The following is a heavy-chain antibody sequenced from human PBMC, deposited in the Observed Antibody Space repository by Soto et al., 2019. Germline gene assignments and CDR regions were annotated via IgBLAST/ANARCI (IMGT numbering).Heavy chain of an antibody. CDR3: ARDHPRYSGYDYVDY. CDR1: GFTFSDYY. Sequence: QVQLVESGGGLVKPGGSLRLSCAASGFTFSDYYMSWIRQAPGKGLEWVSYISSSSTYTNYADSVKGRFTISRGNAKNSLSLQMNSLRAEDTAVYYCARDHPRYSGYDYVDYWGQGTLVTVSS. J-gene: IGHJ4*02. D-gene: IGHD5-12*01. V-gene: IGHV3-11*05. CDR2: ISSSSTYT.